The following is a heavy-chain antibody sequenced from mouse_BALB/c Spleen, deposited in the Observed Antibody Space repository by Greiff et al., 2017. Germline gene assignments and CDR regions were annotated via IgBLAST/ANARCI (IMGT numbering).Heavy chain of an antibody. Sequence: EVMLVESGGDLVKPGGSLKFSCAASGFTFRSYGMSWVRQTPDKRLEWVATISSGGSYTYYPDSVKGRFTISRDNAKNTLYLQMSSLKSEDTAMYYCARHEWGDYWGQGTTLTVSS. CDR3: ARHEWGDY. J-gene: IGHJ2*01. CDR2: ISSGGSYT. CDR1: GFTFRSYG. V-gene: IGHV5-6*01. D-gene: IGHD1-3*01.